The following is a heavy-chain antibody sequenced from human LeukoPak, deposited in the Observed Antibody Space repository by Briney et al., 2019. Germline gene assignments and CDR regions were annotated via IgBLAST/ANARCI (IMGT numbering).Heavy chain of an antibody. Sequence: GESLKISCKGSGYSFTSYWIGWVRQMPGKGLEWMGIIYPGDSDTRYSPSFQGQVTISADKSISTAYLQWSSLKASDTAMYYCARRSIAAAGRGGYYYYMDVWGKETTVTVSS. J-gene: IGHJ6*03. V-gene: IGHV5-51*01. D-gene: IGHD6-13*01. CDR3: ARRSIAAAGRGGYYYYMDV. CDR2: IYPGDSDT. CDR1: GYSFTSYW.